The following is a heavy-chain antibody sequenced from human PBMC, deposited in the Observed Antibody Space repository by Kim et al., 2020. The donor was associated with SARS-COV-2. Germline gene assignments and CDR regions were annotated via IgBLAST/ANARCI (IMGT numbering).Heavy chain of an antibody. V-gene: IGHV3-48*02. Sequence: GGSLRLSCAASGFTFSSYSMNWVRQAPGKGLEWVSYISSSSTIYYADSVKGRFTISRDNAKNSLYLQMNSLRDEDTAVYYCASSTLTYSSSWYSGDYWGQGTLVTVSS. D-gene: IGHD6-13*01. CDR1: GFTFSSYS. J-gene: IGHJ4*02. CDR2: ISSSSTI. CDR3: ASSTLTYSSSWYSGDY.